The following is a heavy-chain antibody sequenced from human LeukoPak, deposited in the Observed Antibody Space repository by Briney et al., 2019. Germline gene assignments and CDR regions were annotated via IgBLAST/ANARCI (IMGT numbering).Heavy chain of an antibody. CDR3: ARNPYSTSQHWFDP. Sequence: GASVKVSCKASGYTFASYSMHWVRQAPGQGLEWMGIISPSGGSTNYAQNFQGRVTMTRDTSTNTVYMELSSLRSEDTAVYYCARNPYSTSQHWFDPWGQGTLVTVSS. D-gene: IGHD6-6*01. CDR1: GYTFASYS. CDR2: ISPSGGST. V-gene: IGHV1-46*01. J-gene: IGHJ5*02.